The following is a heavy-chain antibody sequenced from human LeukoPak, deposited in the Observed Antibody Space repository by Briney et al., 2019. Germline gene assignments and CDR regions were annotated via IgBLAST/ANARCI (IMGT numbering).Heavy chain of an antibody. CDR1: GGSISSYY. CDR3: AREGDYDYVWGSYRYMAFDI. J-gene: IGHJ3*02. Sequence: SETLSLTCTVSGGSISSYYWSWIRQPAGKGLEWIGRIYTSGSTNYNPSLKSRVTMSVDTSKNQFSLKLSSVTAADTAVYYCAREGDYDYVWGSYRYMAFDIWGQGTMVTVSS. D-gene: IGHD3-16*02. CDR2: IYTSGST. V-gene: IGHV4-4*07.